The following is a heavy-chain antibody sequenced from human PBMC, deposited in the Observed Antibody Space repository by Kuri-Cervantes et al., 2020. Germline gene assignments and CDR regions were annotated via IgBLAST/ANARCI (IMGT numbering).Heavy chain of an antibody. J-gene: IGHJ3*02. CDR3: ARDLLVLRYFDWLFNDAFDI. CDR2: ISSSGSTI. V-gene: IGHV3-11*04. Sequence: GESLKISCAASGFTFSDYYMSWIRQAPGKGLEWVSYISSSGSTIYYADSVKGRFTISRDNAKNSLYLQMNSLRAEDTAVYYCARDLLVLRYFDWLFNDAFDIWGQGTMVTVSS. D-gene: IGHD3-9*01. CDR1: GFTFSDYY.